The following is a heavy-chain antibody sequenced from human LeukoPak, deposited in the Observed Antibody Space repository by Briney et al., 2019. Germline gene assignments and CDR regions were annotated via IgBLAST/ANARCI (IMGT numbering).Heavy chain of an antibody. D-gene: IGHD3-9*01. CDR1: GGSFSGYY. J-gene: IGHJ6*02. CDR3: ARVPTVTLTGSNRYYYYYGMDV. V-gene: IGHV4-34*01. CDR2: INHSGST. Sequence: SETLSLTCAVYGGSFSGYYWSWIRQPPGKGLEWIGEINHSGSTNYNPSLKSRVTISVDTSKNQFSLKLSSVTAADTAVYYCARVPTVTLTGSNRYYYYYGMDVWGQGTTVTVSS.